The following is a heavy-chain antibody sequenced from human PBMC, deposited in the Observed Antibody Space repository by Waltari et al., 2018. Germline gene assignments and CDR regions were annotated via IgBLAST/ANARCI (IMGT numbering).Heavy chain of an antibody. CDR1: GYSISSGYY. V-gene: IGHV4-38-2*01. J-gene: IGHJ4*02. CDR3: ARVCSGGCCYDY. D-gene: IGHD2-15*01. CDR2: SSHSGTN. Sequence: QVQLQESGPGLVQPSETLSLTCAVSGYSISSGYYWGWVRQPPGKGLDWIGGSSHSGTNYYHRSLRRRLTMSVDTSRNQFSLMLSSVTAADTAVYYCARVCSGGCCYDYWGQGTLVTVSS.